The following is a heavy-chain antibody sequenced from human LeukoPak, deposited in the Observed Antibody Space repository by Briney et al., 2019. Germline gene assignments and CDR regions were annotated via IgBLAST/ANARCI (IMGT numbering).Heavy chain of an antibody. CDR1: SCCFTSYC. CDR2: VYTDYCDT. CDR3: ATARTGCLSYADY. Sequence: LKIFSSASSCCFTSYCICWGCLSPPKGLELMWIVYTDYCDTRYGPSFQGQVTISGDKSMSPAYLQSSSLNASDTAMYYCATARTGCLSYADYWGKGTMVTVSS. D-gene: IGHD5-18*01. V-gene: IGHV5-51*01. J-gene: IGHJ4*01.